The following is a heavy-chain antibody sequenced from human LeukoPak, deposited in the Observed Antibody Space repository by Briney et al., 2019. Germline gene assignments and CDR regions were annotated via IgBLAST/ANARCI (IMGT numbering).Heavy chain of an antibody. J-gene: IGHJ4*02. Sequence: GGSLRLSCAASGFTFSGSAMPWVRQASGKGLEWVGRIRSKANSYATAYAVSVKGRFTISRDDSKNTAYLQMNSLKTEDTAVYYCTRLSYGDYVDYWGQGTLVTVSS. V-gene: IGHV3-73*01. CDR1: GFTFSGSA. CDR2: IRSKANSYAT. CDR3: TRLSYGDYVDY. D-gene: IGHD4-17*01.